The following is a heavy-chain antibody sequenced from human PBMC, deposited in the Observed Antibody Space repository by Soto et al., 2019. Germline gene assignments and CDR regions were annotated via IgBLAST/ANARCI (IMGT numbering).Heavy chain of an antibody. Sequence: AGGSLRLSCAASGFTFSSYWMSWVRQAPGKGLEWVANIKQDGSEKYYVDSVKGRFTISRDNAKNSLYLQMNSLRAEDTAVYYCAREGVLDYYYYYGMDVWGQGTTVTVSS. CDR3: AREGVLDYYYYYGMDV. V-gene: IGHV3-7*03. CDR2: IKQDGSEK. J-gene: IGHJ6*02. CDR1: GFTFSSYW. D-gene: IGHD2-15*01.